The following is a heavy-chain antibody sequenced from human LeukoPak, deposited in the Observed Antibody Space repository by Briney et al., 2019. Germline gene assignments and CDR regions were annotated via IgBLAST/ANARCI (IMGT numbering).Heavy chain of an antibody. D-gene: IGHD2-15*01. CDR1: GFDFSGFY. CDR2: IRSKPSSYTT. J-gene: IGHJ4*02. V-gene: IGHV3-73*01. CDR3: TRQDCSGGSCSYVDY. Sequence: PGGSLRLSCAASGFDFSGFYMHWVRQASGRGLEWVGLIRSKPSSYTTVYAASVKGRFTISRDDSKNTAYLQMNSLKADDTAVYYCTRQDCSGGSCSYVDYWGQGSLVTVSS.